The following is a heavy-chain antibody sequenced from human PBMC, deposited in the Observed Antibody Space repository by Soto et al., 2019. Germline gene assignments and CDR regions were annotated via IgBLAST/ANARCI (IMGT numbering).Heavy chain of an antibody. CDR3: ASDQKRYSSYAMDV. J-gene: IGHJ6*02. Sequence: EVQLVESGGGLVQPGRSLRLSCAASGFTFDDYAMHWVRQAPGKGLEWLSGISWNSRNIVYADSVTGRITISRDNAKTSLYLQMDSLGPEDTAFYYCASDQKRYSSYAMDVWVQGITVTVAS. CDR2: ISWNSRNI. CDR1: GFTFDDYA. V-gene: IGHV3-9*01.